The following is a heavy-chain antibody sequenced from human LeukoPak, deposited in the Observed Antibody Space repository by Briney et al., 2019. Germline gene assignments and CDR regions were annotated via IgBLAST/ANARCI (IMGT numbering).Heavy chain of an antibody. CDR3: ARGPTYYDFWSGYYKYYFDY. V-gene: IGHV4-39*01. D-gene: IGHD3-3*01. J-gene: IGHJ4*02. CDR1: GGSISSSSYC. CDR2: IYYSGST. Sequence: SETLSLTCTVSGGSISSSSYCWGWIRQPPGKGLEWIGSIYYSGSTYYNPSLKSRVTISVDTSKNQFSLKLSSVTAADTAVYYCARGPTYYDFWSGYYKYYFDYWGQGTLVTVSS.